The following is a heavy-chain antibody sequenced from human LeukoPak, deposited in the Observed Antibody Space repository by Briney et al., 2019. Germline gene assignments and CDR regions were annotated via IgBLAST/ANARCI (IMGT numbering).Heavy chain of an antibody. CDR1: GFIFSQYS. CDR2: IRSSSET. CDR3: AKGGIAVAGQRVYYFDY. Sequence: SGGSLRLSCAASGFIFSQYSMNWVRQAPGKGLEWVSHIRSSSETFYADSVKGRFTISRDNTKNSLYLQMNSLRAEDTALYYCAKGGIAVAGQRVYYFDYWGQGTLVTVSS. J-gene: IGHJ4*02. V-gene: IGHV3-48*04. D-gene: IGHD6-19*01.